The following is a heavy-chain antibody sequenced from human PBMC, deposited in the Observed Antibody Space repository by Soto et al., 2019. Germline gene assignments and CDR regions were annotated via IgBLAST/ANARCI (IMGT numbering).Heavy chain of an antibody. D-gene: IGHD2-15*01. Sequence: SETLSRTCAVYGGSFSGYYWSWIRQPPGKGLEWIGEINHSGSTNYNPSLKSRVTISVDTSKNQFSLKLSSVTAADTAVYYCARGQEDIVVVVAATQFGWFDPWGQGTLVTVS. J-gene: IGHJ5*02. CDR3: ARGQEDIVVVVAATQFGWFDP. CDR2: INHSGST. CDR1: GGSFSGYY. V-gene: IGHV4-34*01.